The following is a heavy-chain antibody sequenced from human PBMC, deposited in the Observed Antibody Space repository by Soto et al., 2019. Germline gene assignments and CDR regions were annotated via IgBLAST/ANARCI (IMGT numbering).Heavy chain of an antibody. CDR2: ISYDGSNK. CDR3: ARDKRDLRFLEWSYYFDY. CDR1: GFTFSNYA. D-gene: IGHD3-3*01. J-gene: IGHJ4*02. Sequence: QVQLVESGGGVVQPGRSLRLSCAPSGFTFSNYAMHWVRQAPGKGLEWVAVISYDGSNKYYADSVKGRFTISRDNSKNTLYLQMNSLRAEDPAVYYCARDKRDLRFLEWSYYFDYWGQGTLVTVSS. V-gene: IGHV3-30-3*01.